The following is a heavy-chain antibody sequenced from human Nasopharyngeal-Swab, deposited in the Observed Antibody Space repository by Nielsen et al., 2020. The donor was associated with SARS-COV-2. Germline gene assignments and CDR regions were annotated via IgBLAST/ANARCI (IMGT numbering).Heavy chain of an antibody. CDR3: AREGYYYGMDV. Sequence: GGSLRLSCAASGFTFRNNDMHWVRQGTGKGLEWVSGIGRGGDIYYADSVKGRFTTSRDNDKSSLHLQMNNLRAGDTAVYYCAREGYYYGMDVWGQGTTVTVSS. CDR1: GFTFRNND. V-gene: IGHV3-13*01. J-gene: IGHJ6*02. CDR2: IGRGGDI.